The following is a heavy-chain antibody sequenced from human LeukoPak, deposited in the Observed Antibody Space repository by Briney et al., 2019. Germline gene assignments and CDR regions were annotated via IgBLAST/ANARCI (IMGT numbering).Heavy chain of an antibody. J-gene: IGHJ4*02. CDR2: IRYDGTNK. V-gene: IGHV3-30*02. CDR3: AKEYSSSPFDY. CDR1: GFTFSSYW. D-gene: IGHD6-6*01. Sequence: SGGSLRLSCAASGFTFSSYWMHWVRQAPGKGLEWVAFIRYDGTNKYYADSVKGRFTISRDNSKNTLYLQMNSLRAEDTAVYYCAKEYSSSPFDYWGQGTLVTVSS.